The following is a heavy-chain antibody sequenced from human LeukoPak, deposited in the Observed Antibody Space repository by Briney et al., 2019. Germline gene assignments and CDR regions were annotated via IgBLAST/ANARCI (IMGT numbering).Heavy chain of an antibody. CDR1: EFTFSSYA. V-gene: IGHV3-23*01. Sequence: GGSLRLSCAASEFTFSSYAMSWVRQAPGKGLDWASAISGSGGSTYYAESGKGRFTISRDNSKNTLYLQMNSLRAEDTAVYYCAKDMGAAGTFGAFDIWGQGTMVTVSS. CDR2: ISGSGGST. J-gene: IGHJ3*02. CDR3: AKDMGAAGTFGAFDI. D-gene: IGHD6-13*01.